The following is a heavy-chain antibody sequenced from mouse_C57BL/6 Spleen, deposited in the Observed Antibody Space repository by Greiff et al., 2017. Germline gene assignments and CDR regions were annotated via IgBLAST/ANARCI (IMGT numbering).Heavy chain of an antibody. Sequence: QVQLQQPGAELVKPGASVKLSCKASGYTFTSYWMQWVKQRPGQGLEWIGEIDPSDSYTNYNQKFKGKATLTVDTSSSTAYMQLSSLTSEDSAVYYCAGALRREDYYAMDYWGQGTSVTVSS. CDR2: IDPSDSYT. J-gene: IGHJ4*01. D-gene: IGHD1-2*01. CDR1: GYTFTSYW. V-gene: IGHV1-50*01. CDR3: AGALRREDYYAMDY.